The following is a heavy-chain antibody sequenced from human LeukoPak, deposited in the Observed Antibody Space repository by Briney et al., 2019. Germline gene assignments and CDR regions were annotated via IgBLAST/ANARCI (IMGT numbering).Heavy chain of an antibody. J-gene: IGHJ4*02. CDR2: IKQDGSEK. V-gene: IGHV3-7*01. D-gene: IGHD3-10*01. CDR1: GFTLCSYW. CDR3: AREGWFGELLSHPFDY. Sequence: PGGSLRLSCAASGFTLCSYWISWVRQAPGKGLEWVANIKQDGSEKYYVDSLKGRFTLSRNSAKNSTYLQMTRLTAEDTAVYYWAREGWFGELLSHPFDYGGQGTLVTVSS.